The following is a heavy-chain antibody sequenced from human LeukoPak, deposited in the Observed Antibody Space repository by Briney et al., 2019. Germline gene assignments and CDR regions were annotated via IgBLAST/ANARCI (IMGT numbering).Heavy chain of an antibody. CDR1: GFTFSSYA. Sequence: GGSLRLSCAASGFTFSSYAMSWVRQAPGKGLEWVSAISGSGGSTYYGDSVKGRFTISRDNSKNTLYLQMNSLRAEDTAVYYCAKGSYYDILTGYYLDYWGQGTLVTVSS. V-gene: IGHV3-23*01. CDR2: ISGSGGST. D-gene: IGHD3-9*01. CDR3: AKGSYYDILTGYYLDY. J-gene: IGHJ4*02.